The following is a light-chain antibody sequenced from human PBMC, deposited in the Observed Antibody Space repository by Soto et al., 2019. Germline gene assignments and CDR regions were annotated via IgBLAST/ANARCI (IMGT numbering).Light chain of an antibody. CDR1: QSISSW. CDR2: KAS. V-gene: IGKV1-5*03. Sequence: DIQMTQSPSTLSASVGDRVTITCRASQSISSWLAWYQQKPGKAPKLLIYKASSLESGVPSSFSGSGSGTEFTLTIRRLQPDDFATYYCQQYNSYPLPFGGGTKVDIK. J-gene: IGKJ4*01. CDR3: QQYNSYPLP.